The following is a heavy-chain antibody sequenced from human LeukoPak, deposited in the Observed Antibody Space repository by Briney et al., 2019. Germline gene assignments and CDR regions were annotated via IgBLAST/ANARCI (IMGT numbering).Heavy chain of an antibody. CDR2: ISVRSNYI. CDR1: GYTFSSYG. D-gene: IGHD3-22*01. Sequence: GGSLGLSCVASGYTFSSYGINWVRHAPGKGLEWVSSISVRSNYIYYADSVRGRFSISRDDARDSLYLQMNSLRAEDTAVYFCVRLRRNSDTSGFYYYYDFWGQGTLVTVSS. V-gene: IGHV3-21*01. CDR3: VRLRRNSDTSGFYYYYDF. J-gene: IGHJ4*02.